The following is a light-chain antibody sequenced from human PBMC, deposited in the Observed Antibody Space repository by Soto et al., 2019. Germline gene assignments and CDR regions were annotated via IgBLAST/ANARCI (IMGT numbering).Light chain of an antibody. V-gene: IGLV2-14*03. CDR2: DVS. J-gene: IGLJ1*01. CDR1: SSDVGGYNY. Sequence: QSALTQPASVSGSPGQSITISCTGTSSDVGGYNYVSWYQHHPGKAPKLMIYDVSNRPSGVANRFSGSKSGNTASLTISVLQPEEEADYYCSSYTTSNTRQVVFGAGTKLTVL. CDR3: SSYTTSNTRQVV.